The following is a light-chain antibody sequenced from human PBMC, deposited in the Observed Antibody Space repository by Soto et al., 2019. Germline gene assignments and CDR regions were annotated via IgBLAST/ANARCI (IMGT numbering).Light chain of an antibody. J-gene: IGKJ1*01. CDR3: MLALHTWT. Sequence: DFVMTQSPLSLPVTPGEPASISCRSRQSLLHSNGYNYVYWYVQKPGQSPQLLIHLGSNRASGVPDRFRGSGSGTDFTLRISRVEAEYVGVYYGMLALHTWTFGQGTKVEIK. CDR1: QSLLHSNGYNY. CDR2: LGS. V-gene: IGKV2-28*01.